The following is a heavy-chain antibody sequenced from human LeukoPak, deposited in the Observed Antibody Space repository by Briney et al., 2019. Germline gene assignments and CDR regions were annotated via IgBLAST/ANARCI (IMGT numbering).Heavy chain of an antibody. CDR3: ARVGNYYF. V-gene: IGHV3-21*01. CDR2: ISSSSDYI. Sequence: GGSLRLSCAASGFTFNTYSMNWVRQAPGKGLEWISSISSSSDYIYYADSVKGRFTISRDNAKNSLYLQMNSLRVEDTAVYCCARVGNYYFWGQGTLVTVSS. CDR1: GFTFNTYS. J-gene: IGHJ4*02. D-gene: IGHD1-26*01.